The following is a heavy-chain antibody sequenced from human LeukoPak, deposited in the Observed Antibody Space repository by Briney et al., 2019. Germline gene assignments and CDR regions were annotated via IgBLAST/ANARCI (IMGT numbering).Heavy chain of an antibody. Sequence: SETLSLTCTVSGGXISSYFCSWIRQPPGKGLEWIGDIYYSGSTNYNPSLKSRVTMSVDTSKNQFSLKLSSVTAADTAVYYCARIDRAVAGTIDYWGQGTLVTVSS. D-gene: IGHD6-19*01. CDR3: ARIDRAVAGTIDY. V-gene: IGHV4-59*08. CDR2: IYYSGST. J-gene: IGHJ4*02. CDR1: GGXISSYF.